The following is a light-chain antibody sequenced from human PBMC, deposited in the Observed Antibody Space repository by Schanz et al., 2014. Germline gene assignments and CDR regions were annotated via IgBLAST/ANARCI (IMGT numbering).Light chain of an antibody. CDR1: QSIGTY. CDR2: AAS. J-gene: IGKJ3*01. CDR3: EQSNRIPFT. V-gene: IGKV1-39*01. Sequence: DIQMTQSPSSLSASVGDRVTITCRASQSIGTYLNWYQHKPGNAPKLQIYAASSLQSGVPSRFSGSGSGTEFTLTISSLQPEDFASYYCEQSNRIPFTFGPGTKVDIK.